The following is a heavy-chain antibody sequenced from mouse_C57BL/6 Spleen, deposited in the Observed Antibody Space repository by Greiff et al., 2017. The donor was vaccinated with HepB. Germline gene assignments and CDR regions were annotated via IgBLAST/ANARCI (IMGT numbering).Heavy chain of an antibody. CDR3: ARRSGLGLDY. V-gene: IGHV5-6*02. CDR1: GFTFSSYG. D-gene: IGHD4-1*01. J-gene: IGHJ2*01. Sequence: EVKLMESGGDLVKPGGSLKLSCAASGFTFSSYGMSWVRQTPDKRLEWVATISSGGSYTYYPDSVKGRFTISRDNAKNTLYLQMSSLKSEDTAMYYCARRSGLGLDYWGQGTTLTVSS. CDR2: ISSGGSYT.